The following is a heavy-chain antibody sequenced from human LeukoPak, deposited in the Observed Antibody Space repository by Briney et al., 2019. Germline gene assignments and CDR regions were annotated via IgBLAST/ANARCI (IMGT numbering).Heavy chain of an antibody. V-gene: IGHV1-46*01. J-gene: IGHJ6*02. CDR1: GYTFTSYY. CDR3: ARVRRCCSNGVCYDYGMDV. CDR2: INPSGGST. D-gene: IGHD2-8*01. Sequence: GASVKVSCKASGYTFTSYYMQWVRQAPGQGLEWMGIINPSGGSTSYAQKFQGRVTMARDTSTSTVYMELSSLRSEDTAVYYCARVRRCCSNGVCYDYGMDVWGQGTTVIVSS.